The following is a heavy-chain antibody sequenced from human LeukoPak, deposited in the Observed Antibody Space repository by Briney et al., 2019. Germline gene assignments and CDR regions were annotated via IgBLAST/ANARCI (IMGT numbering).Heavy chain of an antibody. CDR3: ARALNRNTEFYFDY. Sequence: GGSLRLSCTTSGFIFSSHAMHWVRQAPGKGLEWVAVIWYDGSNKYYADSVKGRFTISRANSKNTLYLQMNSLRAEDTAVYYCARALNRNTEFYFDYWGQGTLVTVSS. J-gene: IGHJ4*02. CDR1: GFIFSSHA. D-gene: IGHD1-14*01. CDR2: IWYDGSNK. V-gene: IGHV3-33*01.